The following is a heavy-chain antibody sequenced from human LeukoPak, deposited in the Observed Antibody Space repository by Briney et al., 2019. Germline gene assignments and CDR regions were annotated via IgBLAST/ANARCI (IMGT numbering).Heavy chain of an antibody. CDR3: ARAFPEGATDY. Sequence: SGGSLRLSCAASGFTFSSYWMSWARQAPGKGLEWVANINQDGSEKYYVDSVKGRFTISRDNAKNSLYLQMNSLRAEDTAVYYCARAFPEGATDYWGQGTLVTVSS. V-gene: IGHV3-7*05. J-gene: IGHJ4*02. CDR2: INQDGSEK. CDR1: GFTFSSYW. D-gene: IGHD1-26*01.